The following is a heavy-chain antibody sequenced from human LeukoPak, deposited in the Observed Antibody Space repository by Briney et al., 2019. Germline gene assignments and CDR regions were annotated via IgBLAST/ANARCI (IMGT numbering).Heavy chain of an antibody. CDR2: IYTSGST. V-gene: IGHV4-4*07. J-gene: IGHJ6*03. CDR1: GGSISSYY. D-gene: IGHD6-6*01. Sequence: SETLSLTCTVSGGSISSYYWSWIRQPAGKGLEWIGRIYTSGSTNYNPSLKSRVTMSVDTSKNQFSLKLSSVTAADTAVYYCARDSGSSSYYYYYMDVWGKGTMVTVSS. CDR3: ARDSGSSSYYYYYMDV.